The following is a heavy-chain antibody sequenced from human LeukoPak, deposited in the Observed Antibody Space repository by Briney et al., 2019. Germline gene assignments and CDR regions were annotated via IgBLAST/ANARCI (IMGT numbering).Heavy chain of an antibody. V-gene: IGHV4-59*11. Sequence: SETLSLTCTVSGGSISSHYWSWTRQPPGKGLEWIGYIYYSGSTNYNPSLKSRVTISVDTSKNQFSLKLSSVTSADTAVYYCARVVRYCSSTSCYFIGFDPWDQGTLVTVSS. CDR2: IYYSGST. CDR1: GGSISSHY. CDR3: ARVVRYCSSTSCYFIGFDP. J-gene: IGHJ5*02. D-gene: IGHD2-2*01.